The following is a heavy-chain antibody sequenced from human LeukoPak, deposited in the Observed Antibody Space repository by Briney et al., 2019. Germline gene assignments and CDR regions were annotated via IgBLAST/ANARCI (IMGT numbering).Heavy chain of an antibody. CDR3: AKGHGVDYYGSGRTSDY. V-gene: IGHV3-30*02. D-gene: IGHD3-10*01. CDR2: IRYDGSNK. CDR1: GFTFSSYG. Sequence: GGSLRLSCAASGFTFSSYGMHWVRQAPGKGLEWVAFIRYDGSNKYYADSVKGRFTISRDNSKNTLYLQMNSLRAEDTAVYYCAKGHGVDYYGSGRTSDYWGQGTLVTVSS. J-gene: IGHJ4*02.